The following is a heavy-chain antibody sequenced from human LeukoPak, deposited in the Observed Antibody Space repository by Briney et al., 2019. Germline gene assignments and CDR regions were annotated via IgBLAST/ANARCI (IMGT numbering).Heavy chain of an antibody. V-gene: IGHV3-21*01. Sequence: KPGGSLRLSCAASGFTCSSYSMNWVRQAPGKGLEWVSSISSSSSYIYYADSVKGRFTISRDNAKNSLYLQMNSLRAEDTAVYYCAREIVAYCSGGSCSYYYYYYMDVWGKGTTVTVSS. CDR2: ISSSSSYI. J-gene: IGHJ6*03. D-gene: IGHD2-15*01. CDR1: GFTCSSYS. CDR3: AREIVAYCSGGSCSYYYYYYMDV.